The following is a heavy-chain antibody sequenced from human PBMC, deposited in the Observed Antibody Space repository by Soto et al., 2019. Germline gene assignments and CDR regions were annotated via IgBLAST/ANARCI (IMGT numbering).Heavy chain of an antibody. CDR1: GYTSTSYD. CDR3: ARGGALRFLEWLPLDAFDI. Sequence: ASVKVSCKASGYTSTSYDINWVRQATGQGLEWMGWMNPNSGNTGYAQKFQGRVTMTRNTSISTAYMELSSLRSEDTAVYYCARGGALRFLEWLPLDAFDIWGQGTMVTVSS. CDR2: MNPNSGNT. D-gene: IGHD3-3*01. V-gene: IGHV1-8*01. J-gene: IGHJ3*02.